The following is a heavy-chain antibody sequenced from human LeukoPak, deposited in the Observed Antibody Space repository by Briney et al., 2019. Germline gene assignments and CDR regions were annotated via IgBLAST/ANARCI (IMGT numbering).Heavy chain of an antibody. Sequence: PGKSLRLYCAASGFTFSDYVIYWVRQAPGKGLEWVAVMSHDGSNEEYADSVKGRFTISRDNSKKTLYLQMNSLRPDDTAMYYCARDFDIMTGYSVFDYWGQGTLVTVSS. CDR2: MSHDGSNE. V-gene: IGHV3-30*04. J-gene: IGHJ4*02. CDR1: GFTFSDYV. D-gene: IGHD3-9*01. CDR3: ARDFDIMTGYSVFDY.